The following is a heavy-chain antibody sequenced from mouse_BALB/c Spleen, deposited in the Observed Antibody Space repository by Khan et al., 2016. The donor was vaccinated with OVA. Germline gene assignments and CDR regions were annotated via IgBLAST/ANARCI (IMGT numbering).Heavy chain of an antibody. V-gene: IGHV1S137*01. CDR3: ERGGGGDRFAY. CDR1: GYTFTDFP. J-gene: IGHJ3*01. Sequence: QVQLKQSGAELVRPGVSLKISCKGSGYTFTDFPMHWVKQSHAKNLEWIGVVSTNYGDATYNQKFTGKATMTVDKSSSTAYMERARLTSEDFANEYMERGGGGDRFAYWGQGTLVTVSA. CDR2: VSTNYGDA.